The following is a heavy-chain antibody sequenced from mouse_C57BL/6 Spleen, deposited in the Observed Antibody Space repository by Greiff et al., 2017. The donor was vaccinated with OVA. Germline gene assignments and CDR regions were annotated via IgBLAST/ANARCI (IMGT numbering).Heavy chain of an antibody. CDR2: IYPGDGDT. D-gene: IGHD1-1*01. J-gene: IGHJ2*01. CDR3: ARNDYGSSYHFDY. Sequence: QVQLQPSWAELVKPGASVKISCKASGYAFSSYWMNWVKQRPGKGLEWIGQIYPGDGDTNSNGKFKGKATLTADKSSSTAYMQLSSLTSEDSAVYFCARNDYGSSYHFDYWGQGTTLTVSS. CDR1: GYAFSSYW. V-gene: IGHV1-80*01.